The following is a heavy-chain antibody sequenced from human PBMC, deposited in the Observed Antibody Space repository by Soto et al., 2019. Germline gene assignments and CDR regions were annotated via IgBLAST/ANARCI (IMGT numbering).Heavy chain of an antibody. J-gene: IGHJ4*02. V-gene: IGHV3-30-3*01. CDR3: ARDLGSYDRSGYNHGRRFDC. D-gene: IGHD3-22*01. Sequence: QVQLVESGGGVVQPGRSLRLSCAASGFTFTTYAMHWVRQAPGKGLEWVAVISYDGTKNYYADSVKGRFTISRDNSKNALHLQMNSMRNEDTAVYYCARDLGSYDRSGYNHGRRFDCWGQGTLVTVSS. CDR2: ISYDGTKN. CDR1: GFTFTTYA.